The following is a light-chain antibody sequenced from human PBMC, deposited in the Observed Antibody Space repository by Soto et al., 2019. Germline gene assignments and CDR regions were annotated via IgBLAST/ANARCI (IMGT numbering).Light chain of an antibody. Sequence: EIVMTQSPATLSVSPGERATLSCRASQSVSRNLAWYQQKPGQAPRLLIYDASNRATGTPARFSGSGSGADFTLSISSLEPEDFAVYFCQQRSNWPRVTFGQGTRLEIK. CDR1: QSVSRN. J-gene: IGKJ5*01. CDR3: QQRSNWPRVT. V-gene: IGKV3-11*01. CDR2: DAS.